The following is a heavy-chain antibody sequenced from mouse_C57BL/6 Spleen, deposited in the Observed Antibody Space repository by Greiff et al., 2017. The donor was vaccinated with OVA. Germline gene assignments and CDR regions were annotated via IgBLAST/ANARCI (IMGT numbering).Heavy chain of an antibody. CDR2: INPNNGGT. CDR1: GYTFTDYY. CDR3: ARGELLRSLYYAMDY. D-gene: IGHD1-1*01. Sequence: VQLQQSGPELVKPGASVKISCKASGYTFTDYYMNWVKQSHGKSLEWIGDINPNNGGTSYNQKFKGKATLTVDKSSSTAYMELRSLTSEDSAVYYCARGELLRSLYYAMDYWGQGTSVTVSS. J-gene: IGHJ4*01. V-gene: IGHV1-26*01.